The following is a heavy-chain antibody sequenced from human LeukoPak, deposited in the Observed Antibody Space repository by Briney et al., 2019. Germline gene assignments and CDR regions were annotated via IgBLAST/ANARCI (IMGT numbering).Heavy chain of an antibody. Sequence: SETLSLTCTVSGVSISPYYWTWIRQPAGKGLEWIGRIDANGNTNYNPSLKSRVTISVDTSKNQFSLRLTSVTAADTAVYFCAKERSSDSDYWGQGTLVTVSS. CDR1: GVSISPYY. D-gene: IGHD1-26*01. CDR3: AKERSSDSDY. J-gene: IGHJ4*02. V-gene: IGHV4-4*07. CDR2: IDANGNT.